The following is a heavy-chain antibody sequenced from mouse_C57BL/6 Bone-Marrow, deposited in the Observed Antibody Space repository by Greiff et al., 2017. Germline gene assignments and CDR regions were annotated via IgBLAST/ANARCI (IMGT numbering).Heavy chain of an antibody. J-gene: IGHJ3*01. CDR1: GYTFTDYE. V-gene: IGHV1-15*01. CDR2: IDPEPGGT. CDR3: TRGERWLAY. Sequence: QVQLQQSGAELVRPGASVTLSCKASGYTFTDYEMHWVKQTPVHGLEWIGAIDPEPGGTAYNQKFKGKAILTADKSSSTAYMELRSLTSDDSAVYEGTRGERWLAYWGQGALVTESA.